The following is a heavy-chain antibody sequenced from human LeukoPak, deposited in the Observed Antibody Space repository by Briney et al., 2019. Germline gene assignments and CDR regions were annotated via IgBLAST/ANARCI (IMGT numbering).Heavy chain of an antibody. D-gene: IGHD3-9*01. CDR1: GYTSTGYY. V-gene: IGHV1-2*02. Sequence: ASVKVSCKASGYTSTGYYMHWVRQAPGQGLEWMGWINPNSGGTNYAQKFQGRVTMTRDTSISTAYMELSRLRSDDTAVYYCARDAYYDILTGSTTPNWFDPWGQGTLVTVSS. J-gene: IGHJ5*02. CDR2: INPNSGGT. CDR3: ARDAYYDILTGSTTPNWFDP.